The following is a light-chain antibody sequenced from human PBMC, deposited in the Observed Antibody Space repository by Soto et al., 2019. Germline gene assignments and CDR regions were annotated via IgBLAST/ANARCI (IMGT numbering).Light chain of an antibody. V-gene: IGLV2-14*01. Sequence: QSALTQPASVSGSPGQSITISCTGTNSDVGDYNYVSWYQQHPGKAPKLMIFDVSNRPSGVSNRFSGSKSGNTASLTISGLQAEDEADYYCSSYTSSSTQVFGTGTKLTVL. CDR3: SSYTSSSTQV. CDR1: NSDVGDYNY. J-gene: IGLJ1*01. CDR2: DVS.